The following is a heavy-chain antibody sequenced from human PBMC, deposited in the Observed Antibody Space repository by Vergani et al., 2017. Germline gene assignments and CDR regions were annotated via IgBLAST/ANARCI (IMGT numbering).Heavy chain of an antibody. V-gene: IGHV5-51*03. CDR1: ESSFISNE. Sequence: EVMLVQSGAEVKKPGESLKISCKYSESSFISNEIAWVRQMSGKGLQWMGNINPIDSKIAYSPSFQGQAIMSLDKSITTAYLQWRSLKASDTAIYYCAKTHDFSSPYSSYNWFDPWGQGTQVTVSS. J-gene: IGHJ5*02. CDR3: AKTHDFSSPYSSYNWFDP. D-gene: IGHD3-3*01. CDR2: INPIDSKI.